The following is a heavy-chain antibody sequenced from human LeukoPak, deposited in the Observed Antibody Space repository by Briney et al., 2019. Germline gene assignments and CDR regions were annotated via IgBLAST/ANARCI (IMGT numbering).Heavy chain of an antibody. CDR2: ISYDGSNK. CDR3: ARGRSNYYGMDV. V-gene: IGHV3-30-3*01. Sequence: GGSLRLSCAASGFTFSSYAMHWVRQAPGKGLEWVAVISYDGSNKYYADSVKGRFTISRDNSKNTLYLQMNSLRAEDTAVYYCARGRSNYYGMDVWGQGTTVTVSS. J-gene: IGHJ6*02. CDR1: GFTFSSYA. D-gene: IGHD3-10*01.